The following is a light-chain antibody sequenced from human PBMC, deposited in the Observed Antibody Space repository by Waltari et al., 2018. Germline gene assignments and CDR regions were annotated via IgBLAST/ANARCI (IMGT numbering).Light chain of an antibody. J-gene: IGLJ3*02. Sequence: QTVVTPEPSLSVSPGGTVTPTCTLSSGSGSTTSYPAWYQQTPGQPPRTLVYKGNARSSGVPDRFSGSILGNKAALTITGAQADDESDYYCALYMGSGIWVFGGGTKLTVL. V-gene: IGLV8-61*01. CDR3: ALYMGSGIWV. CDR2: KGN. CDR1: SGSGSTTSY.